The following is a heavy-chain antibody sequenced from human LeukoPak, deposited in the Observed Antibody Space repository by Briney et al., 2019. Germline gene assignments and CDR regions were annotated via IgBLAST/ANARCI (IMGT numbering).Heavy chain of an antibody. V-gene: IGHV1-46*04. CDR2: INPSGCGT. D-gene: IGHD3-22*01. CDR1: GFTFTNYY. J-gene: IGHJ4*02. Sequence: ASVTVSFKASGFTFTNYYIHWVRQAPGQGLEWMGIINPSGCGTSYAQKLQGRVTMTRDTSTSTVYMDLSSLRSEDTAVYYCARDHHDSSGKQYPSFDYWGQGTLVTVSS. CDR3: ARDHHDSSGKQYPSFDY.